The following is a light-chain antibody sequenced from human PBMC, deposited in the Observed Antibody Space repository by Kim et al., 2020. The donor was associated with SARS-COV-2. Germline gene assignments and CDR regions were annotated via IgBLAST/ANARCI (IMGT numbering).Light chain of an antibody. Sequence: GQRVTVSCSGSSSNIGSNYVYWYQQLPGTAPKLLIDRNNQRPSGVPDRFSGSKSGTSASLAISGLRSEDEADYYCAAWDDSLSGYVFGTGTKVTVL. CDR3: AAWDDSLSGYV. J-gene: IGLJ1*01. V-gene: IGLV1-47*01. CDR2: RNN. CDR1: SSNIGSNY.